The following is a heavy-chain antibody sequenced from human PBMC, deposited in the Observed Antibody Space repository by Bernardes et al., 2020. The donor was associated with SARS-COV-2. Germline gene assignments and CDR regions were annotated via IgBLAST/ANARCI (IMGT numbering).Heavy chain of an antibody. CDR3: ARTGWGYCSSTSCQQPQRYYYYYGMDV. V-gene: IGHV1-69*13. CDR2: IIPIFGTA. CDR1: GGTFSSYA. J-gene: IGHJ6*02. D-gene: IGHD2-2*01. Sequence: SVKVSCKASGGTFSSYAISWVRQAPGQGLEWMGGIIPIFGTANYAQKFQGRVTITADESTSTAYMELSSLRSEDTAVYYCARTGWGYCSSTSCQQPQRYYYYYGMDVWGQGTTVTVSS.